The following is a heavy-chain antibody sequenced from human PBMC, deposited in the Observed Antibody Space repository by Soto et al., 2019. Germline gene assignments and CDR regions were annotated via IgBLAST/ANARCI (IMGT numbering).Heavy chain of an antibody. CDR1: GYTFTGYY. CDR2: IIPIFGTA. V-gene: IGHV1-69*13. D-gene: IGHD6-6*01. J-gene: IGHJ6*02. Sequence: ASVKVSCKASGYTFTGYYMHWVRQAPGQGLEWMGGIIPIFGTANYAQKFQGRVTITADESTSTAYMELSSLRSEDTAVYYCASSLGEGVAARRYYYYGMDVWGQGTTVTVSS. CDR3: ASSLGEGVAARRYYYYGMDV.